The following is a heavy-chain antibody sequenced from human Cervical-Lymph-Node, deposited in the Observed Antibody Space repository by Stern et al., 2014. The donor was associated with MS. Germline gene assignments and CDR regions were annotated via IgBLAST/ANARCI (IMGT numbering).Heavy chain of an antibody. D-gene: IGHD4-23*01. CDR1: GFTFSSYS. CDR2: ISSGYSYI. V-gene: IGHV3-21*01. J-gene: IGHJ4*02. Sequence: EVQLEESGGGLVKPGGSLRLSCAASGFTFSSYSMNWVRQAPGKGLEWVASISSGYSYIYNSDSLKGRFAISRDDAKNSLYLQMNSLGAEDTAVYYCARGRGGNYRYYFDYWGQGTLVTVSS. CDR3: ARGRGGNYRYYFDY.